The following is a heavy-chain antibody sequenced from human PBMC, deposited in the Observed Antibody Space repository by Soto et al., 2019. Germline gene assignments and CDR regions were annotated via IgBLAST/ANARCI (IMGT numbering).Heavy chain of an antibody. CDR1: GYTLTELS. Sequence: ASVKVSCKVSGYTLTELSMHWVRQAPGKGLEWMGGFDPEDGETIYAQKFQGRVTMTEDTSTDTAYMELSSLRSEDTAVYYCATAASIAASYGMDVWGQGTTVTVSS. CDR3: ATAASIAASYGMDV. J-gene: IGHJ6*02. V-gene: IGHV1-24*01. CDR2: FDPEDGET. D-gene: IGHD6-13*01.